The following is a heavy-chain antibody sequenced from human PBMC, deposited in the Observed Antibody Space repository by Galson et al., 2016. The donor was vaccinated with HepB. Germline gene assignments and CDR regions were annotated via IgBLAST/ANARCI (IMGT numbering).Heavy chain of an antibody. V-gene: IGHV3-15*01. J-gene: IGHJ5*02. Sequence: SLRLSCAASGFMFENAWMTWVRQAPGKGLEWVGRIKSKSYSGTTDYAAAVRGRFTISRDDSTRTVYLQMNSVRFEDTALYYCATSLLYGVVLNRGWLDPWGQGTQVTVSS. CDR3: ATSLLYGVVLNRGWLDP. CDR2: IKSKSYSGTT. CDR1: GFMFENAW. D-gene: IGHD3-3*01.